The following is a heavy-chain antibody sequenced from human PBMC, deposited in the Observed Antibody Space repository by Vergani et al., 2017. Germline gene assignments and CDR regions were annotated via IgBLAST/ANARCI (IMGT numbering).Heavy chain of an antibody. CDR3: ARGVGSSWYVIRTVGWFDP. D-gene: IGHD6-13*01. CDR1: CVSISSYY. J-gene: IGHJ5*02. Sequence: QVQLQESGPGLVKPSETLSLTCTVSCVSISSYYCIWILQPPGKGLEWIGYIYYSGSTNYNPSLKSRVTISGYPSKNQFSLKLSSVTAADTAVYYCARGVGSSWYVIRTVGWFDPWGQGTLVTVSS. V-gene: IGHV4-59*01. CDR2: IYYSGST.